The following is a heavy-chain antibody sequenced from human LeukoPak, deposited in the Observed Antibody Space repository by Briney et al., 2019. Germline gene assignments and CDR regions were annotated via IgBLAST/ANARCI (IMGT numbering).Heavy chain of an antibody. J-gene: IGHJ4*02. CDR2: IYSYGSA. V-gene: IGHV4-59*08. CDR1: AASLSSYY. D-gene: IGHD5-12*01. CDR3: ARMGGYRGYATH. Sequence: SQTLSLTCTVAAASLSSYYWSWVRQPPGKGLEWVGNIYSYGSANYNPSLKRRVTLPVDTANHQFSLKLTSQPAADTAGYYCARMGGYRGYATHWGQGTLVSVSS.